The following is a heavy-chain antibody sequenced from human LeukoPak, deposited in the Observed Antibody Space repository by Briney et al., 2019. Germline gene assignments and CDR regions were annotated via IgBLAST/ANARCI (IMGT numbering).Heavy chain of an antibody. CDR2: INHSGST. CDR3: ARVFGYSSGWLRDY. V-gene: IGHV4-34*01. CDR1: GGSFSGYY. J-gene: IGHJ4*02. Sequence: SEALSLTCAVYGGSFSGYYWSWIRQPPGKGLEWIGEINHSGSTNYNPSLKSRVTISVDTSKNQFSLRLSSVTAADTAVYYCARVFGYSSGWLRDYWGQGTLVTVSS. D-gene: IGHD6-19*01.